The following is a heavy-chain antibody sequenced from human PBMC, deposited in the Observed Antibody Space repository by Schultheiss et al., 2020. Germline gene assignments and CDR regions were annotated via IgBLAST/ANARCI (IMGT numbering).Heavy chain of an antibody. D-gene: IGHD1-26*01. J-gene: IGHJ4*02. CDR3: ARERGKLSGSLDN. CDR1: GFTFSNYA. Sequence: GGSLRLSCAASGFTFSNYAMHWVRQAPGKGLEWVAMIWFDGSDTYYTDSVKGRFTISRDNSKNTLYLQMNSVRAEDTVVYHCARERGKLSGSLDNWGQGTRVTVSS. CDR2: IWFDGSDT. V-gene: IGHV3-33*01.